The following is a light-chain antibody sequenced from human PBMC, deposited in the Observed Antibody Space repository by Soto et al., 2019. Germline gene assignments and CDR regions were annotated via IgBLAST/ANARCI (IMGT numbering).Light chain of an antibody. V-gene: IGLV2-14*01. CDR1: SSDVGGYNY. CDR2: NVS. Sequence: QSALTQPASVSGSPGQSITISCTGTSSDVGGYNYVSWYQQHPGKAPKLIIYNVSNRPSGVSNRFSGSKSSNTASLTISGLQAEDEGHYYCSSFTSSNTVLFGGGTKVTVL. J-gene: IGLJ2*01. CDR3: SSFTSSNTVL.